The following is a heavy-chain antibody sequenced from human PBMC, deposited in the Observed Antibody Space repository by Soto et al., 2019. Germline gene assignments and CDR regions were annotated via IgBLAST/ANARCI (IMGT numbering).Heavy chain of an antibody. CDR1: GYTVRSYA. CDR3: AKSYCSGGSCYPSYPIGWFDP. Sequence: PACSLRLSGAACGYTVRSYAMSLVSQTPGKGLEWVSAISGSGGSTYYADSVKGRFTISRDNSKNTLYLQMNSLRAEDTAVYYCAKSYCSGGSCYPSYPIGWFDPWGQGTLVTVSS. CDR2: ISGSGGST. J-gene: IGHJ5*02. D-gene: IGHD2-15*01. V-gene: IGHV3-23*01.